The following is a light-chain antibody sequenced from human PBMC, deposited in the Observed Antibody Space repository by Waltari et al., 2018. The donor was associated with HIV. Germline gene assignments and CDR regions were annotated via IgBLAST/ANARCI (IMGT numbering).Light chain of an antibody. Sequence: IQMTQSPSILSASVGDRVTITCRASQNVDRWLAWYQQRPGRAPKLLICKASTLEDGVPARFTGSGAGTNFTLTINSLRPDDFATYYCQQYNSDFYTFGLGTRLDLK. V-gene: IGKV1-5*03. CDR1: QNVDRW. CDR3: QQYNSDFYT. J-gene: IGKJ2*01. CDR2: KAS.